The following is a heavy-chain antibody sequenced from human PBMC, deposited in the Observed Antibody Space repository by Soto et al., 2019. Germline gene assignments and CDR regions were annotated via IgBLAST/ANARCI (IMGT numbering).Heavy chain of an antibody. Sequence: GASVKVSCKASGYTFTGYYMHWVRQAPGQGLEWMGWINPNSGGTNYAQKFQGRVTMTRDTSISTAYMELSRLRSDDTAVYYCARAPGYCSSTSCSGDYWGQGTLVTVS. CDR3: ARAPGYCSSTSCSGDY. V-gene: IGHV1-2*02. CDR2: INPNSGGT. CDR1: GYTFTGYY. D-gene: IGHD2-2*01. J-gene: IGHJ4*02.